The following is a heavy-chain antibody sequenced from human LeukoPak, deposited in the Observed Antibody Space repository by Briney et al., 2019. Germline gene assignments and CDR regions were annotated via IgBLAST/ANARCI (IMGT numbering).Heavy chain of an antibody. Sequence: GGSLRLFCSASGFTFSSYAMHWVRQAPGKGLEYVSAISDSGGSTYYADSVKGRFTISRDNSKNTLYLQMSSLRAEDTAVYFCVRGYSFGPYGMDVWGQGTTVTVSS. CDR3: VRGYSFGPYGMDV. CDR2: ISDSGGST. CDR1: GFTFSSYA. V-gene: IGHV3-64D*09. J-gene: IGHJ6*02. D-gene: IGHD2-15*01.